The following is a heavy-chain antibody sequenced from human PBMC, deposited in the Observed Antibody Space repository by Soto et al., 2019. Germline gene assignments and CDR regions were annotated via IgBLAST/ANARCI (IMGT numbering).Heavy chain of an antibody. J-gene: IGHJ4*02. CDR1: GFSFDAYG. D-gene: IGHD5-12*01. Sequence: SAGGVVQPGTSLRLSCSASGFSFDAYGMHWVRQTPGKGLEWVAVISYDGSHRTYVDSVKGRFTISRDNSKNTVHLQMNSLRAEDTALYYCTKEGRGYGGFDPNSYFENWGQGTQVTVSS. CDR2: ISYDGSHR. CDR3: TKEGRGYGGFDPNSYFEN. V-gene: IGHV3-30*18.